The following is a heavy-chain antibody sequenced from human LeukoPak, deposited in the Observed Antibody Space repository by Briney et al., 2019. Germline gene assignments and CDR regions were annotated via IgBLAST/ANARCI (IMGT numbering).Heavy chain of an antibody. V-gene: IGHV4-39*01. D-gene: IGHD2-8*01. Sequence: EPSETLSLTCTVSGGSIGSSTYYWAWLRQPPGKGLEWIGTIYYSGSTYYNPSLKSRVTISADTSKNQFSLQLSSVTAADTAVYYCARLALMVYTSGGLFDYWGQGTLVTVSS. CDR1: GGSIGSSTYY. J-gene: IGHJ4*02. CDR3: ARLALMVYTSGGLFDY. CDR2: IYYSGST.